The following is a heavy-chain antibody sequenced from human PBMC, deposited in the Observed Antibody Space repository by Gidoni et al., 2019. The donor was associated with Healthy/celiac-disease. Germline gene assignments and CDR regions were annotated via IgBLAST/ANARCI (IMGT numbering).Heavy chain of an antibody. CDR2: ISGSGCST. J-gene: IGHJ5*02. D-gene: IGHD6-6*01. Sequence: EVQLLESGGGLVQPGGYLRLPWPAAGSTFSSSAMRCVRQASGKGLEWVSAISGSGCSTYYADSVKGRFTISRDNSKNTLYLQMNSLRAEDTAVYYCAKDPGGSSGWFDPWGQGTLVTVSS. V-gene: IGHV3-23*01. CDR1: GSTFSSSA. CDR3: AKDPGGSSGWFDP.